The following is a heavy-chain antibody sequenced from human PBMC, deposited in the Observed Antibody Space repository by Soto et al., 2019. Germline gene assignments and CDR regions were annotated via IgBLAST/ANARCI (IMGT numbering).Heavy chain of an antibody. CDR3: ARRGNWYGGSFDI. CDR1: GYIFTSYW. V-gene: IGHV5-51*01. D-gene: IGHD1-1*01. Sequence: PVESLKISCKGSGYIFTSYWIAWVLEMPGKGLEWMGITNPDDSDTKYSPSFQGQVTISADKSITTASLQWSSLKASDTAMYYCARRGNWYGGSFDIWGQGTMVTVSS. J-gene: IGHJ3*02. CDR2: TNPDDSDT.